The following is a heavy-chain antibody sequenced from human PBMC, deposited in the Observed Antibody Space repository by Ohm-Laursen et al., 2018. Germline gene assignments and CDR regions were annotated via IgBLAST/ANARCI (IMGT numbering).Heavy chain of an antibody. CDR1: GGSINNYY. V-gene: IGHV4-59*08. J-gene: IGHJ6*02. CDR3: ARHRAGYCSGGNCYSYYYYGLDV. D-gene: IGHD2-15*01. CDR2: IYSSGSN. Sequence: GTLSLTWNVSGGSINNYYWSWIRQPPGKGLEWIGYIYSSGSNNCNPSLESRVTISVDTSKNQFSLELSSVTAADTAVYYCARHRAGYCSGGNCYSYYYYGLDVWGQGTTVTVSS.